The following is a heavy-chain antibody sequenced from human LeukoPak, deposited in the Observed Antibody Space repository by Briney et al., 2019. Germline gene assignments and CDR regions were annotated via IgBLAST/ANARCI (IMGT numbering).Heavy chain of an antibody. Sequence: SETLSLTCTVSGGSISSYYWSWIRQPPGKGLEWIGYIYYSGSTNYNPSLKSRVTISVDTSKNQFSLKLSSVTAADTAVYYCARTVYYDSRNYYMDVWGKGTTVTVSS. V-gene: IGHV4-59*08. J-gene: IGHJ6*03. CDR1: GGSISSYY. CDR3: ARTVYYDSRNYYMDV. D-gene: IGHD3-22*01. CDR2: IYYSGST.